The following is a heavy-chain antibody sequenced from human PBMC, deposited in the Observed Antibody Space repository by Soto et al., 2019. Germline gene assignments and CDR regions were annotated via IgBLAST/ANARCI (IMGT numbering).Heavy chain of an antibody. V-gene: IGHV3-15*01. Sequence: EVQLVESGGGLVKPGGSLRLSCAASGFTFSNAWMSWVRQAPGKGLEWVGRIKSKTDGGTTDYAAPVKGRFTISRDDSNNTLYLQMNSLKTEDTAVYYCTTQGPSPGYRQWLSTFDIWGQGTMVTVSS. CDR2: IKSKTDGGTT. CDR1: GFTFSNAW. J-gene: IGHJ3*02. CDR3: TTQGPSPGYRQWLSTFDI. D-gene: IGHD6-19*01.